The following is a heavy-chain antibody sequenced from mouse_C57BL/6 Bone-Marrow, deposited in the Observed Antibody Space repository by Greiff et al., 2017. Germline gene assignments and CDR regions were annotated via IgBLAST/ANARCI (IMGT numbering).Heavy chain of an antibody. CDR2: IWWDDDK. Sequence: QVTLKESGPGILQPSQTLSLTCSFSGFSLSTFGMGVGWIRQPSGKGLEWLAHIWWDDDKYYNPALKSRLTISKDTSKNQVFLKIANVDTADTATYYCARSDYYGSSYPFAYWGQGTLVTVSA. J-gene: IGHJ3*01. CDR3: ARSDYYGSSYPFAY. V-gene: IGHV8-8*01. CDR1: GFSLSTFGMG. D-gene: IGHD1-1*01.